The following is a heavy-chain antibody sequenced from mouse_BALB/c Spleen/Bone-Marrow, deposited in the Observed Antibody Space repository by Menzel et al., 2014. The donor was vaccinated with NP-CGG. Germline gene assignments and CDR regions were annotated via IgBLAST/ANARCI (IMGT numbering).Heavy chain of an antibody. D-gene: IGHD2-1*01. V-gene: IGHV1S56*01. CDR1: GYTFTSYY. Sequence: VQLQQSGPELVKPGASVRISCKASGYTFTSYYIHWVKQRPGQGLEWIGWIYPGNVNTKYNEKFKGKATLTADKSSSTAYMQLSSLASEDSAVYFCAREGNPYARDYWGQGTSVTASS. J-gene: IGHJ4*01. CDR3: AREGNPYARDY. CDR2: IYPGNVNT.